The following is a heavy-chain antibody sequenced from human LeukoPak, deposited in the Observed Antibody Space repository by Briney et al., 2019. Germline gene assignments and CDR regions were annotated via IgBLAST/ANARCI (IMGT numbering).Heavy chain of an antibody. CDR2: IYYSGST. J-gene: IGHJ5*02. Sequence: SETLSLTCTVSGGSISSGGYYWSWIRQHPGKGLEWIGYIYYSGSTHYNPSLKSRVTISVDTSKNQFSLKLSSVTAADTAVYYCARDMPDCWFDPWGQGTLVTVSS. CDR3: ARDMPDCWFDP. CDR1: GGSISSGGYY. D-gene: IGHD2-2*01. V-gene: IGHV4-31*03.